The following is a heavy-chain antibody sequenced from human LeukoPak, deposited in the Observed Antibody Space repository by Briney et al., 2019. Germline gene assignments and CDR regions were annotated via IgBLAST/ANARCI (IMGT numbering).Heavy chain of an antibody. Sequence: GGSLRLSCSASGFTFSSYSMIWVRQAPGKGLEWVSSISSSSSYIYYADSVKGRFTISRDNAKNSLYLQMNSLRAEDTAVYYCARDSQSFPTGSFDFWGQGTLVTVSS. CDR1: GFTFSSYS. CDR2: ISSSSSYI. D-gene: IGHD3-16*01. J-gene: IGHJ4*02. V-gene: IGHV3-21*01. CDR3: ARDSQSFPTGSFDF.